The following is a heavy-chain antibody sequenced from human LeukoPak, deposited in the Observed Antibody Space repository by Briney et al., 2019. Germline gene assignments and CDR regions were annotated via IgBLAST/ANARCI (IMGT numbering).Heavy chain of an antibody. V-gene: IGHV1-69*02. D-gene: IGHD2/OR15-2a*01. J-gene: IGHJ4*02. Sequence: SVTVSYKASGGTFSSYTISWVRQAPGQGLEWMGRIIPILGIANYPQKFQGRVTITADKSTSTAYMELSSLRSEDTAVYYCATFLGYFDYWGQGTLVTVSS. CDR2: IIPILGIA. CDR3: ATFLGYFDY. CDR1: GGTFSSYT.